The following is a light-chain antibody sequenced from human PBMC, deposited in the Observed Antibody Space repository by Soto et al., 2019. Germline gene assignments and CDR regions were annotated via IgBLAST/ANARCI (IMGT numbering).Light chain of an antibody. CDR2: EAS. J-gene: IGKJ1*01. CDR1: QSISRW. V-gene: IGKV1-5*03. Sequence: MQITHSPSTLSASVSYRVTITCRASQSISRWLAWYQQKPGKAPSLLIYEASNLENGVPSRFSGSGSGTEFSLTISSLQPDDSATYYCQQYNSGWTFGQGTKVDNK. CDR3: QQYNSGWT.